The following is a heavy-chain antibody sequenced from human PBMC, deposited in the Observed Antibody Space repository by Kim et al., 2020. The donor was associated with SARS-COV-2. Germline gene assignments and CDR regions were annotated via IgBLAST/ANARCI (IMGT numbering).Heavy chain of an antibody. CDR1: GYTFTSYD. V-gene: IGHV1-8*01. D-gene: IGHD3-10*01. Sequence: ASVKVSCKASGYTFTSYDINWVRQATGQGLEWMGWMNPNSGNTGYAQKFQGRVTMTRNTSISTAYMELSSLRSEDTAVYYCARASTMVRGVITHYYYGMDVWGQGTTVTVSS. CDR3: ARASTMVRGVITHYYYGMDV. J-gene: IGHJ6*02. CDR2: MNPNSGNT.